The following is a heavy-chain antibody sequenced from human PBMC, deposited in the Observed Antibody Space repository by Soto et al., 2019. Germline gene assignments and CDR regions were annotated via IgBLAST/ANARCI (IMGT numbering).Heavy chain of an antibody. D-gene: IGHD1-20*01. Sequence: VASVKVSCKASGYTFTSYAMHWVRQAPGQRLEWMGWINAGNGNTKYSQKFQGRVTITRDTSASTAYMELSSLRSEDTAVYYCARGITLPTTFNYWGQDTLVTGSS. J-gene: IGHJ4*02. CDR1: GYTFTSYA. CDR2: INAGNGNT. CDR3: ARGITLPTTFNY. V-gene: IGHV1-3*01.